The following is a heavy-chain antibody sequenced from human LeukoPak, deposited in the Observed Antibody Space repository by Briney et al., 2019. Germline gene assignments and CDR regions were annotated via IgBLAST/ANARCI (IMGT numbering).Heavy chain of an antibody. Sequence: RGASLQISCKGSGYIFTSYWIGWGRQLPGKGLEGMGIIYPGDSDTRYSPSFQGQVTISADKSISTAYLQWSSLKASDTAMYYCARGDSGSYYFSSYYFDYWGQGTLVTVS. D-gene: IGHD3-10*01. CDR3: ARGDSGSYYFSSYYFDY. CDR2: IYPGDSDT. V-gene: IGHV5-51*01. J-gene: IGHJ4*02. CDR1: GYIFTSYW.